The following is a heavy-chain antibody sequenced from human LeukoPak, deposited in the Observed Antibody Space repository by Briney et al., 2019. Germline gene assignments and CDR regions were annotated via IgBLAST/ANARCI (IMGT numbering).Heavy chain of an antibody. CDR3: ASLIRDHLWENYRYTENAFDI. CDR1: GGSISSSNYY. Sequence: PSETLSLTCSVSGGSISSSNYYWGWIRQPPGKGPEWIGSIYYSGSTYYNPSLKSRVTISVDMSKNQFSLRLSSVAAADTARYYCASLIRDHLWENYRYTENAFDIWGQGTMVTVSS. CDR2: IYYSGST. V-gene: IGHV4-39*01. D-gene: IGHD3-16*02. J-gene: IGHJ3*02.